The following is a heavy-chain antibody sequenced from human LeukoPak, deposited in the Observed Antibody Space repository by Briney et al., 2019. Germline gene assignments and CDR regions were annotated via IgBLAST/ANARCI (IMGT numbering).Heavy chain of an antibody. CDR2: IYFSGST. J-gene: IGHJ6*02. CDR1: GGSINGYY. Sequence: SETLSLTCTVSGGSINGYYWNWIRQPPGKGLEWIGYIYFSGSTNYNPSLQSRVTISVDTSKNQFSLKPNSVTAADTAVYFCARGEALRQNYGMDVWGQGTTVTVSS. CDR3: ARGEALRQNYGMDV. V-gene: IGHV4-59*01.